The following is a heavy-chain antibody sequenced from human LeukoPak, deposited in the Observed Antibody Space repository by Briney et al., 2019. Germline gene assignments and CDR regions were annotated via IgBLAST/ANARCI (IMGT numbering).Heavy chain of an antibody. Sequence: GGSLRLSCAASGVTFSSYGMHWVRQAPGKGLEWVAVISYDGSNKYYADSVKGRFTISRDNSKNTLYLQMNSLRAQDTAVYYCAKGTARYGSGGSCRLFDYWGQGTLVTVSS. CDR1: GVTFSSYG. J-gene: IGHJ4*02. D-gene: IGHD2-15*01. CDR3: AKGTARYGSGGSCRLFDY. CDR2: ISYDGSNK. V-gene: IGHV3-30*18.